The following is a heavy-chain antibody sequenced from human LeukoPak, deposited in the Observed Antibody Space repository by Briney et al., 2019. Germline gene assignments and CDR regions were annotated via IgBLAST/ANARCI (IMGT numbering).Heavy chain of an antibody. J-gene: IGHJ4*02. CDR2: ISGSGGST. D-gene: IGHD6-19*01. CDR1: GFTFSSYA. Sequence: GGSLRLSYAASGFTFSSYAMSWVRQAPGKGLEWVSAISGSGGSTYYADSVKGRFTISRDNSKNTLYLQMNSLRAEDTAVYYCAKDWKQWLVQNYWGQGTLVTVSS. V-gene: IGHV3-23*01. CDR3: AKDWKQWLVQNY.